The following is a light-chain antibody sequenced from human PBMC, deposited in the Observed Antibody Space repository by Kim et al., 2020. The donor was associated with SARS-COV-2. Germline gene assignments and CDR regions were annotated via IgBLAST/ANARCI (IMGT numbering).Light chain of an antibody. CDR3: QKYNSAPYS. CDR2: AAA. Sequence: SGSVGYRVPVTCRARRGISNFLAWYQHKRGEVPELLFYAAATLQSGVPSRFSGSGSGTYFSLTISCLQPEDVVTYYCQKYNSAPYSFGQGTKLEI. J-gene: IGKJ2*03. CDR1: RGISNF. V-gene: IGKV1-27*01.